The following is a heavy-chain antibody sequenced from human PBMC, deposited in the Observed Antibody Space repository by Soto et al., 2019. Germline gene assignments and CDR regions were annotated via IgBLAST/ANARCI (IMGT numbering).Heavy chain of an antibody. D-gene: IGHD4-17*01. Sequence: QVQLVESGGGVVQPGRSLRLSCAASGFTFSSYGMHWVRQAPGKGLEWVAVIWYDGSNKYYADSVKGRFTISRDNSKNTLYLQMNSLRAEDTAVYYCAKDEGYGGTPGTHWGQGTLVTVSS. V-gene: IGHV3-33*06. CDR3: AKDEGYGGTPGTH. CDR2: IWYDGSNK. CDR1: GFTFSSYG. J-gene: IGHJ4*02.